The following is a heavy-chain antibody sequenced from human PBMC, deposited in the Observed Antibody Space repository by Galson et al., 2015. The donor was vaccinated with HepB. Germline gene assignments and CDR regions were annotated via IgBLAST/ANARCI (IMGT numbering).Heavy chain of an antibody. D-gene: IGHD2-15*01. CDR1: KFTFSSYA. Sequence: SLRLSCAASKFTFSSYAMSWVRQAPGKGLEWVSSISNIGGTTYYADSVKVRFTISRDNSKNTLYLQMNSLRAEDTAVYYCAKDVSAVAYCSGGSCYGSYFDNWGQGTLVTVSS. V-gene: IGHV3-23*01. CDR3: AKDVSAVAYCSGGSCYGSYFDN. J-gene: IGHJ4*02. CDR2: ISNIGGTT.